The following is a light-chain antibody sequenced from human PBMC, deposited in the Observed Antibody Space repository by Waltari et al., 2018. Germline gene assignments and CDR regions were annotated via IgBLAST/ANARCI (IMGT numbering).Light chain of an antibody. Sequence: DIQMTQSPSSLSASAGDTVTITCRASQGISTYLNWYQQKPGKAPKRLIYIVSSLESGVPSRFSGSGSGTDFTLTISSLQPDDFATYYCLQYNTYPYTFGQGTKVEI. J-gene: IGKJ2*01. V-gene: IGKV1-17*01. CDR1: QGISTY. CDR3: LQYNTYPYT. CDR2: IVS.